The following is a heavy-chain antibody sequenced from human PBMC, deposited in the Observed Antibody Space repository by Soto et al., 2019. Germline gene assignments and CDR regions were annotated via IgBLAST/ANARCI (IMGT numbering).Heavy chain of an antibody. CDR2: ISSSGSTI. J-gene: IGHJ5*02. CDR3: ARDSGNWNYVSWFDP. CDR1: GFTFSDYY. V-gene: IGHV3-11*01. D-gene: IGHD1-7*01. Sequence: GGSLRLSCAASGFTFSDYYMSWIRQAPGKGLEWVSYISSSGSTIYYADSVKGRFTISRDNAKNSLYLQMNSLRAEDTAVYYCARDSGNWNYVSWFDPWGQGTLVTVSS.